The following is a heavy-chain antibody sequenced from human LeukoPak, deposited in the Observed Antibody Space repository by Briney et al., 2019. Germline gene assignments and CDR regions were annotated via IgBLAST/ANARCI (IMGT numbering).Heavy chain of an antibody. J-gene: IGHJ4*02. V-gene: IGHV3-23*01. CDR1: GFTFSSYA. D-gene: IGHD2-2*02. Sequence: GSLRLSCAASGFTFSSYAMSWVRQAPGKGLEWVSGISGNGGSTNYADSVKGRFTISRDNSKNTLYLRMNSLRAEDTAVYYCAKRYCSTTSCYKRYGSGSYFFDYWGQGTLVTVSS. CDR2: ISGNGGST. CDR3: AKRYCSTTSCYKRYGSGSYFFDY.